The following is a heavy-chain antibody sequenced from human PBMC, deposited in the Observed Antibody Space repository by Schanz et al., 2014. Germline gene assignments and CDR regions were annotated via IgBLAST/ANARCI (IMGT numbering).Heavy chain of an antibody. V-gene: IGHV3-66*03. CDR1: GFTVSSNY. CDR2: IYSGGST. CDR3: AKDDTQVNGMDV. J-gene: IGHJ6*02. Sequence: EVQLVESGGGLIQPGGSLRLSCAASGFTVSSNYMSWVRQAPGKGLEWVSVIYSGGSTYYADSVKGRFTISRDNSKNTLHLQMNSLRVEDTAVYYCAKDDTQVNGMDVWGQGTTVTVSS.